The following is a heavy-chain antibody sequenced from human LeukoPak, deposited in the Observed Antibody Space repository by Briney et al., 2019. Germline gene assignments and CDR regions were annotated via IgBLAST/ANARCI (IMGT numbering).Heavy chain of an antibody. J-gene: IGHJ5*02. CDR3: AGVTRGPRDGSGSP. CDR2: ISSSSSYI. V-gene: IGHV3-21*01. D-gene: IGHD3-10*01. Sequence: GGSLRLSCAASGFTFSSYSMNWVRQAPGKGLEWVSSISSSSSYIYYADSVKGRFTISRDNAKNSLYLQMNSLRAEDTAVYYCAGVTRGPRDGSGSPWGQGTLVTVSS. CDR1: GFTFSSYS.